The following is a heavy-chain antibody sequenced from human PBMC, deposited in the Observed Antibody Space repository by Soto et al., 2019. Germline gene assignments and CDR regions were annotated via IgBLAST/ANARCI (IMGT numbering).Heavy chain of an antibody. CDR3: ARVPPYSSSWYFDL. J-gene: IGHJ2*01. V-gene: IGHV1-18*01. CDR1: GYTFTNYV. Sequence: QVQLVQSGAEVKKPGASVKVSCKASGYTFTNYVINWVRQAPGQGLEWMGWISAYNGNTNYAQKLQGRVTMTTDTSTSTAYMELRSLRSDDTAVYYCARVPPYSSSWYFDLWGRGTLVTVSS. D-gene: IGHD6-13*01. CDR2: ISAYNGNT.